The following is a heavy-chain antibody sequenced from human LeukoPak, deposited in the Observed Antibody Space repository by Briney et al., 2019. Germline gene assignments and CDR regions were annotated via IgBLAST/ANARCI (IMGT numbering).Heavy chain of an antibody. D-gene: IGHD2-8*02. CDR2: IYYSGST. J-gene: IGHJ4*02. CDR3: AREYCTGITCYFDY. V-gene: IGHV4-61*01. Sequence: PSETLSLTCTASGGSVSSGSYYWSWIRQPPGKGLEWIGYIYYSGSTNYNPSLKSRVTISVDTSKNQFSLKLSSVTAADTAVYYCAREYCTGITCYFDYWGQGTLVTVSS. CDR1: GGSVSSGSYY.